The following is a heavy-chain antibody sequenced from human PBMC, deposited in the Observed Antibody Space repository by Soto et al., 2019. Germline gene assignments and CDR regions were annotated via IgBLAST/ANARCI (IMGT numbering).Heavy chain of an antibody. V-gene: IGHV4-30-4*01. CDR1: CGSIISGDYY. D-gene: IGHD2-21*02. CDR3: ARKTHFDTAIDY. CDR2: IYYSGST. J-gene: IGHJ4*02. Sequence: PSETLSLTCTFSCGSIISGDYYWSWIRQPPGKGLEWIGYIYYSGSTYYNPSLKSRVTISVDTSKNQFSLKLSSVTAADTAVYYCARKTHFDTAIDYWGQGTLVTVSS.